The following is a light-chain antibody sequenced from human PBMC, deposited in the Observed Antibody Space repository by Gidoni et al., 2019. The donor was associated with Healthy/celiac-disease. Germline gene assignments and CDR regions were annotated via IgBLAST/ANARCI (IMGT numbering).Light chain of an antibody. Sequence: DIQMTQSPSPVSASVGDRVTITCRASQGISSWLVWYQQKPGKAPKLLIYAASSLQSGVPSRFSGSGSGTDFTLTISSLQPEDFATYYCQQANSFPLTFGQGTKVEIK. CDR3: QQANSFPLT. J-gene: IGKJ1*01. CDR1: QGISSW. V-gene: IGKV1-12*01. CDR2: AAS.